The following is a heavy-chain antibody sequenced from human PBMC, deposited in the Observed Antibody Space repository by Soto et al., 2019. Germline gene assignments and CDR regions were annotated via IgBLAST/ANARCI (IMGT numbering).Heavy chain of an antibody. Sequence: ASVKVSCKASGYTFTGYYMHWVRQAPGQGLEWMGWINPNSGGTSYAQKFQGWVTMTRDTSISTAYMELSRLRSDDTAVYYCARGGPGYGEPSKPHIKAMDHYYYGMDVWGQGTTVTVSS. CDR3: ARGGPGYGEPSKPHIKAMDHYYYGMDV. D-gene: IGHD4-17*01. J-gene: IGHJ6*02. CDR1: GYTFTGYY. CDR2: INPNSGGT. V-gene: IGHV1-2*04.